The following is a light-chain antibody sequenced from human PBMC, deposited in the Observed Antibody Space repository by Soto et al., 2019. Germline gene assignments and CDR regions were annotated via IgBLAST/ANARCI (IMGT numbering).Light chain of an antibody. CDR3: QTLNSYPRT. CDR2: AAS. CDR1: QGMSSY. Sequence: DIPLTQSPSFLSASVGDRVTITCRASQGMSSYLAWYQQKPGKAPKLLIYAASTLQSGVPSRFSGSGSGTEFTLTISSLQPEDFATYDRQTLNSYPRTFGHGTKVEIK. J-gene: IGKJ1*01. V-gene: IGKV1-9*01.